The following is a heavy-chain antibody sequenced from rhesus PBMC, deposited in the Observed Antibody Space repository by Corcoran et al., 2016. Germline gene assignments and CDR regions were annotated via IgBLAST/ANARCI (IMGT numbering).Heavy chain of an antibody. CDR1: GGSIRGYSI. J-gene: IGHJ2*01. Sequence: QVQLQESGPGVVKPSETLSLTCAVSGGSIRGYSIWSWIRQPPGKGLEWIGYIYGGSGSTSYNPSLKSRVIISIDTSKNQFSLKLSSVTAADTAVYYCARALHSSGWYWYFDLWGPGTPITISS. CDR3: ARALHSSGWYWYFDL. D-gene: IGHD6-31*01. V-gene: IGHV4S7*01. CDR2: IYGGSGST.